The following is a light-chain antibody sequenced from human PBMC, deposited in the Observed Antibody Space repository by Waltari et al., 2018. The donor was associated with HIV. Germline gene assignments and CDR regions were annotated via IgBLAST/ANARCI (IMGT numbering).Light chain of an antibody. V-gene: IGLV1-47*01. J-gene: IGLJ3*02. CDR3: STWDDSLSHWV. Sequence: QSVLSQPPSASGTPGQTTSISCSGDISHIGNSFVSWYQQRPGMAPRLLIYRNDQRPSGVPDRFSGSKSDTSASLAISGLRFEDEADYHCSTWDDSLSHWVFGGGTKLTVL. CDR1: ISHIGNSF. CDR2: RND.